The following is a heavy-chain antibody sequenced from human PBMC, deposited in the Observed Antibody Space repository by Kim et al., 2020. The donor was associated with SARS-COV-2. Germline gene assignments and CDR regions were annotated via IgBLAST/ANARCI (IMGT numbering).Heavy chain of an antibody. D-gene: IGHD3-10*01. J-gene: IGHJ4*02. V-gene: IGHV3-48*03. CDR3: AALDSVQVPGGI. Sequence: YGDSVKGRFTMSRDNAKNSLYRQMNSLRTEDTAIYYCAALDSVQVPGGIWGQGTLVTVSS.